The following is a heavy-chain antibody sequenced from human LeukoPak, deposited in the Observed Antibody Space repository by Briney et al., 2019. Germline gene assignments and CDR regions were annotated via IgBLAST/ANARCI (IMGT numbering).Heavy chain of an antibody. CDR2: INHSGST. Sequence: SETLSLTCAVYGGSLSGYYWSWIRQPPGKGLEWIGEINHSGSTNYNPSLKSRVTISVDTSKNQFSLKLSSVTAADTAVYDCARRPGRRQLPFDYWGQGTLVTVSS. CDR1: GGSLSGYY. D-gene: IGHD2-2*01. J-gene: IGHJ4*02. V-gene: IGHV4-34*01. CDR3: ARRPGRRQLPFDY.